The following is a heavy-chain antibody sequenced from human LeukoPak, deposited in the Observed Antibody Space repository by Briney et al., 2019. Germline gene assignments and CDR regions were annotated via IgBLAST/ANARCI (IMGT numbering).Heavy chain of an antibody. CDR1: GFSLSGYW. J-gene: IGHJ4*02. CDR3: ARGGYSFDY. CDR2: LHADGVEQ. D-gene: IGHD5-18*01. V-gene: IGHV3-7*01. Sequence: GGSLSLSCAASGFSLSGYWMTWVRQAPGKGLEWVARLHADGVEQNYVDSVTGRFTMSRDNAKNSLALQMNSLRVEDTAVYYCARGGYSFDYLGQGTLVVVST.